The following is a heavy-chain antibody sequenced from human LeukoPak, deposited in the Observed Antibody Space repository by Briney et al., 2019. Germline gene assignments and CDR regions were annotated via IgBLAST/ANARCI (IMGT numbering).Heavy chain of an antibody. CDR1: GFTFSDYY. Sequence: GGSLRLSCAASGFTFSDYYMSWIRQAPGKGLEWVSYISSSGSTVYYADSVKGRFTISRDNAKNSLYLQMNSLRAEDTAVYYCARGLRAVTVFYYMDVWGKGTTVTVSS. CDR3: ARGLRAVTVFYYMDV. V-gene: IGHV3-11*01. J-gene: IGHJ6*03. D-gene: IGHD4-11*01. CDR2: ISSSGSTV.